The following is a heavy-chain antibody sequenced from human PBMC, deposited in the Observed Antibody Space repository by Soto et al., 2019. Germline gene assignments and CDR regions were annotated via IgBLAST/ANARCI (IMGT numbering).Heavy chain of an antibody. CDR1: GFTFSSYG. CDR2: IWYDGSNK. Sequence: GGSLRLSCAASGFTFSSYGMHWVRQAPGKGLEWVAVIWYDGSNKYYADSVKGRFTISRDNSKNTLYLQMNSLRAEDTAVYYCARASLLEWLTEAFDIWGQGTMVTVSS. J-gene: IGHJ3*02. V-gene: IGHV3-33*01. CDR3: ARASLLEWLTEAFDI. D-gene: IGHD3-3*01.